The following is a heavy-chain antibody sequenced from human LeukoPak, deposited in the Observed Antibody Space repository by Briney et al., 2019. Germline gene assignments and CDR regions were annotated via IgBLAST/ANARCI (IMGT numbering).Heavy chain of an antibody. D-gene: IGHD2-8*01. CDR1: GGTFSSYA. Sequence: GASVKVSCKASGGTFSSYAISWVRQAPGQGLEWMGGIIPIFGTANYAQKFQGRVTITADESTSTAYMELSSLRSEDTAVYYCAKCSNGVCYTGYFDYWGQGTLVTVSS. CDR2: IIPIFGTA. J-gene: IGHJ4*02. CDR3: AKCSNGVCYTGYFDY. V-gene: IGHV1-69*01.